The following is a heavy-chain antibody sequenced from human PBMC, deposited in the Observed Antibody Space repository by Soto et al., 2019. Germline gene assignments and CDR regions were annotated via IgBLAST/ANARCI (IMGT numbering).Heavy chain of an antibody. J-gene: IGHJ6*03. CDR2: ISAFNGNT. CDR1: GYSFTNYG. V-gene: IGHV1-18*01. Sequence: QDQLVQSGAEMKKPGASVTVSCKASGYSFTNYGITWVRQAPGQGLEWLGWISAFNGNTHYAQKVQGRVNMTTDASTSTAYMELRSLRSDDTAVYYCARDRGVAPPVAGNTHYYYYMDVWGKGTTVTVSS. CDR3: ARDRGVAPPVAGNTHYYYYMDV. D-gene: IGHD6-19*01.